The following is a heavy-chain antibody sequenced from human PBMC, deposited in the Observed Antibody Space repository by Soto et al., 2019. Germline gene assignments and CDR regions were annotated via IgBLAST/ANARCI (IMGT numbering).Heavy chain of an antibody. Sequence: QLQLQESGPGLVKPSETLSLTCNASGGSITSSGSAWGWIRQSPGKGLEWIGTIDYSGNIYYIPSFKSRITISVDTSKNQSSLKLSSVTAADTAVYYCARHIHNQGFEYYFDSWGQGTLVTVSS. CDR3: ARHIHNQGFEYYFDS. D-gene: IGHD1-1*01. CDR1: GGSITSSGSA. V-gene: IGHV4-39*01. J-gene: IGHJ4*02. CDR2: IDYSGNI.